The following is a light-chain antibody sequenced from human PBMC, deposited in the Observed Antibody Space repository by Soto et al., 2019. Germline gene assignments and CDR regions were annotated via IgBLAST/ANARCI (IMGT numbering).Light chain of an antibody. V-gene: IGLV2-18*01. J-gene: IGLJ1*01. CDR1: SSDVDSYNR. CDR3: SLYTSSSTYV. Sequence: QSALAQPPSVSGSPGQSVTISCTGTSSDVDSYNRVSWYQQPPGTAPKLIIYKISNRPSGVPDLFSGSKSGNTASLTISGLQAEDEADYYCSLYTSSSTYVFGTGTKVTVL. CDR2: KIS.